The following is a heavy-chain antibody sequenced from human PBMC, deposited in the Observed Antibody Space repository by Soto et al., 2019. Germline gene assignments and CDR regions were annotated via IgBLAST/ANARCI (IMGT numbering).Heavy chain of an antibody. CDR1: GYIFTSYW. V-gene: IGHV5-10-1*01. J-gene: IGHJ4*02. CDR2: IDPTDSYT. Sequence: LKISCKVSGYIFTSYWISWVRQMPGKGLEWMGRIDPTDSYTDYSPSFQGHVTISVDKSINTAYLQWSSLKASDSAMYYCARLPVLSLVAVWGFDYWGLGTLVTVSS. CDR3: ARLPVLSLVAVWGFDY. D-gene: IGHD3-16*01.